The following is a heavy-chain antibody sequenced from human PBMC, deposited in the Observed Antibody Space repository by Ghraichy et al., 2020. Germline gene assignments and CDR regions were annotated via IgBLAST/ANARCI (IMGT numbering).Heavy chain of an antibody. Sequence: SLHISCTVSGGSVSSGGYYWSWFRQHPGKGLEWIGNIYYSGSTSYNPSLKSRVTISVDTSENQFSLKLSSVTAADTAVYYCARRYYYDGPFDYWGQGTLVTVSS. CDR1: GGSVSSGGYY. V-gene: IGHV4-31*03. J-gene: IGHJ4*02. CDR3: ARRYYYDGPFDY. CDR2: IYYSGST. D-gene: IGHD3-22*01.